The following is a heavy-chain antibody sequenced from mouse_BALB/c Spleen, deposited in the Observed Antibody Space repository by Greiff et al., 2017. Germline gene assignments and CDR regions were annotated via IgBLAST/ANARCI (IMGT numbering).Heavy chain of an antibody. CDR2: IRNKANGYTT. J-gene: IGHJ1*01. V-gene: IGHV7-3*02. D-gene: IGHD2-1*01. CDR3: ARDGNYQGHIDV. Sequence: EVQLVESGGGLVQPGGSLRLSCATSGFTFTDYYMSWVRQPPGKALEWLGFIRNKANGYTTEYSASVKGRFTISRDNSQSILYLQMNTLRAEDSATYYCARDGNYQGHIDVWGAGTTVTVSS. CDR1: GFTFTDYY.